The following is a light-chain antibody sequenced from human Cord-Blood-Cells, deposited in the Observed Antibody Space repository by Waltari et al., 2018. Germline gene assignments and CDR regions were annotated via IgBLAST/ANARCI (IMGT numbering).Light chain of an antibody. CDR1: QSVSSN. V-gene: IGKV3-15*01. Sequence: EIVMTQSPATLSVSQGERATLSCRASQSVSSNLAWYQQKPGQAPRLLIYGASTRATGIPARFSGSGSGTEFTLTIRSLQSEDFAVYYCQQYNNWPPSWTFGQGTKVEIK. CDR2: GAS. J-gene: IGKJ1*01. CDR3: QQYNNWPPSWT.